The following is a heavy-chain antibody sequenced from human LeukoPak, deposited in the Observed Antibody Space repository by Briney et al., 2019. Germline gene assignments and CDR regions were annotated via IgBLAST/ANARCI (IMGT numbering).Heavy chain of an antibody. J-gene: IGHJ4*02. CDR1: GFTFSSYG. V-gene: IGHV3-23*01. Sequence: GGTLRPSCAASGFTFSSYGMSWVRQAPGKGLEWVSAISGSGGSTYYADSVKGRFTISRDNAKNSLYLQMNSLRAEDTAVYYCARDNGDYWGQGTLVTVSS. CDR2: ISGSGGST. CDR3: ARDNGDY.